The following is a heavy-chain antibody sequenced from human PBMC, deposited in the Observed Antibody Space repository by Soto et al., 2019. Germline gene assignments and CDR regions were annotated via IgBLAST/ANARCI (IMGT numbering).Heavy chain of an antibody. J-gene: IGHJ4*02. CDR3: ARSIVVVTALDY. V-gene: IGHV1-3*05. CDR2: IHAGNGNT. CDR1: GYTFTSYA. Sequence: QVQLVQSGAEEKKPGASVKVSCKASGYTFTSYAMHWVRQAPGQRLEWMGWIHAGNGNTKYSQKFQGRVTITRDTSASTAYMELSSLRSEDTAVYYCARSIVVVTALDYWGPGTLVTVSS. D-gene: IGHD2-21*02.